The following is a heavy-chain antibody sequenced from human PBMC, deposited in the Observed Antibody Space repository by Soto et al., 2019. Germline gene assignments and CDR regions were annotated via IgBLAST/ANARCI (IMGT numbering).Heavy chain of an antibody. CDR1: GGSISSSSYY. CDR2: IYYSGST. Sequence: QLQLQESGPGLVKPSETLSLTCTVSGGSISSSSYYWGWIRQPPGKGLEWIGSIYYSGSTYYNPSLKSRVTISVDTSKYQFSLKLSSVTAADTAVYYCARVYTTSREGLRFIDYWGQGTLVTVSS. V-gene: IGHV4-39*01. D-gene: IGHD2-8*01. CDR3: ARVYTTSREGLRFIDY. J-gene: IGHJ4*02.